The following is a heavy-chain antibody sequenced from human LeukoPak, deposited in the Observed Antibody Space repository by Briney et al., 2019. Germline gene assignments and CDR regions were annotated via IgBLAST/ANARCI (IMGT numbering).Heavy chain of an antibody. Sequence: SSETLSLACAVYGGSFSGYYWSWLRQPPGNGLEWIGEINHSGSTNYNPSLKSRVTISVDTSKNQFSLKLSSVTAADTAVYYCARGLGYGSGSYYNVGGYYYYMDVWGKGTTVTVSS. V-gene: IGHV4-34*01. J-gene: IGHJ6*03. CDR3: ARGLGYGSGSYYNVGGYYYYMDV. CDR1: GGSFSGYY. D-gene: IGHD3-10*01. CDR2: INHSGST.